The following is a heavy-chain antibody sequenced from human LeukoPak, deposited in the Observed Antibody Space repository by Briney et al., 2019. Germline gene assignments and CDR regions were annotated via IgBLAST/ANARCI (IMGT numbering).Heavy chain of an antibody. Sequence: PSETLSLTCTVSGGSISSGGYYWSWIRQPPGKGLEWIGYIYHSGSTYYNPSLKSRVTISVDRSKNQFSLKLSSVTAADTAVYYCARGPNYDFWSGYNADNWFDPWGQGTLVTVSS. CDR3: ARGPNYDFWSGYNADNWFDP. CDR2: IYHSGST. J-gene: IGHJ5*02. V-gene: IGHV4-30-2*01. D-gene: IGHD3-3*01. CDR1: GGSISSGGYY.